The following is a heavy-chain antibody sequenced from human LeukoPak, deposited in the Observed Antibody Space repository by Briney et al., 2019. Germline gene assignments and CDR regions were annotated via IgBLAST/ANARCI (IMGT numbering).Heavy chain of an antibody. CDR1: GFTFDDYG. CDR2: ISYDGSNK. J-gene: IGHJ4*02. CDR3: AKDHYGGNSGGHFDY. Sequence: GGSLRLSCAASGFTFDDYGMSWVRQAPGKGLEWVAVISYDGSNKYYADSVKGRFTISRDNSKNTLSLQMNSLRAEDTAIYYCAKDHYGGNSGGHFDYWGQGTLVTVSS. V-gene: IGHV3-30*18. D-gene: IGHD4-23*01.